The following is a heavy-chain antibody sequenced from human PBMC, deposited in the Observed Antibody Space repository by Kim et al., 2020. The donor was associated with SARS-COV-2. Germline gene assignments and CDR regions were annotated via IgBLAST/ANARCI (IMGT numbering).Heavy chain of an antibody. J-gene: IGHJ4*02. D-gene: IGHD5-12*01. V-gene: IGHV6-1*01. CDR3: ARDLDSGYLTS. CDR2: N. Sequence: NDYAVSVKSRITINPDTSKNQFSLQLNSVTPEDTAVYYCARDLDSGYLTSWGQGTLVTVSS.